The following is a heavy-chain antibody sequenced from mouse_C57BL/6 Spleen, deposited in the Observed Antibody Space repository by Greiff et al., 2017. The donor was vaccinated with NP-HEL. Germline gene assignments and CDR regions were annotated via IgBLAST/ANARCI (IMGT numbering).Heavy chain of an antibody. J-gene: IGHJ3*01. V-gene: IGHV1-69*01. Sequence: QVQLQQPGAELVMPGASVKLSCKASGYTFTSYWMHWVKQRPGQGLEWIGEIDPSDSYTNYNQKFKGNSTLTVDKSSSTAYMQLSSLTSEDSAVYYCARREDPLGQAWFAYWGQGTLVTVSA. D-gene: IGHD4-1*01. CDR2: IDPSDSYT. CDR1: GYTFTSYW. CDR3: ARREDPLGQAWFAY.